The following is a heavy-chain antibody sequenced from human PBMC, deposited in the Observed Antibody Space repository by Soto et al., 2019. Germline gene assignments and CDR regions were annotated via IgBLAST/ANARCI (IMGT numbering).Heavy chain of an antibody. CDR3: ARGGSEIEY. J-gene: IGHJ4*02. CDR2: ISSRSSYT. D-gene: IGHD3-16*01. CDR1: GFSFRDEY. V-gene: IGHV3-11*06. Sequence: LRLSCAASGFSFRDEYMSWIRQAPGKGLEWVSYISSRSSYTNYADFVKGRFTISRDNARNSLFLQMDSLRVEDTAIYYCARGGSEIEYWGQGTLVTVSS.